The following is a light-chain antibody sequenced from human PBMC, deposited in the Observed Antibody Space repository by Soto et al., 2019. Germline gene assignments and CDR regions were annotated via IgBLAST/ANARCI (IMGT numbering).Light chain of an antibody. J-gene: IGKJ2*01. V-gene: IGKV1-5*01. CDR3: KKYNSYPVT. CDR2: DAS. Sequence: DIQMTQSPSTLSASVGDRVTITCRASQSISSWLAWYQQKPGKAPKLLIYDASSLESGVPSRFSGSGSGTEFTLTISSLQTDDFATYYCKKYNSYPVTFGQGTKLEIK. CDR1: QSISSW.